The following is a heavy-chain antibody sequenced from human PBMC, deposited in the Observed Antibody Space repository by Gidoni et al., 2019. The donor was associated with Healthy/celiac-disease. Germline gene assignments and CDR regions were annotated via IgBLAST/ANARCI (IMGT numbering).Heavy chain of an antibody. CDR1: GGSIRSGDYY. J-gene: IGHJ5*02. D-gene: IGHD3-10*01. Sequence: QVQLQESGPGLVKPSQTLSLTCPVSGGSIRSGDYYWSWIRQPPGKGLEWIGYIYYSGSTYYNPSLKSRVTISVDTSKNQFSLKLSSVTAADTAVYYCARGEYGSGSYFHYNWFDPWGQGTLVTVSS. CDR2: IYYSGST. V-gene: IGHV4-30-4*01. CDR3: ARGEYGSGSYFHYNWFDP.